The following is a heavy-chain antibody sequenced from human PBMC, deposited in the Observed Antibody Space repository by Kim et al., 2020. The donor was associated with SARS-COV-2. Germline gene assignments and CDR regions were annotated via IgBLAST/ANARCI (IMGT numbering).Heavy chain of an antibody. Sequence: SETLSLTCIVSGGSISSSSYYWGWIRQPPGKGLEWIGSIYYSGSTYYNPSLKSRVTISVDTSKNQFSLKLSSVTAADTAVYYCARQELGSSVTFDYWGQGTLVTVSS. CDR2: IYYSGST. CDR1: GGSISSSSYY. D-gene: IGHD6-19*01. CDR3: ARQELGSSVTFDY. V-gene: IGHV4-39*01. J-gene: IGHJ4*02.